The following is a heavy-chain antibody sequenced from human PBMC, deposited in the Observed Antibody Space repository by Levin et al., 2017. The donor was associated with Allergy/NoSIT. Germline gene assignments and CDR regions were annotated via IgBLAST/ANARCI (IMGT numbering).Heavy chain of an antibody. Sequence: NSSETLSLTCIVSGGSINNYHWSWIRQPPGKGLEWIGYIYYSGSTNYNPSLKSRVTMSVDTSKNQFSLTLNSVTAADTAVYYCARDRVVASSGTYYYYGMAVWGQGTTVTVSS. J-gene: IGHJ6*01. D-gene: IGHD2-15*01. V-gene: IGHV4-59*01. CDR1: GGSINNYH. CDR2: IYYSGST. CDR3: ARDRVVASSGTYYYYGMAV.